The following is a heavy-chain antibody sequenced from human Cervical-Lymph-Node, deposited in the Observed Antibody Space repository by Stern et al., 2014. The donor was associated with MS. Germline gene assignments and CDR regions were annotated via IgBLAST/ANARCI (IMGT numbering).Heavy chain of an antibody. D-gene: IGHD6-13*01. Sequence: QVQLVQSGGGVVQPGRSLRLSCAASGFTFSSYDMHWVRQAPGKGLEGVAVTWYDGSNKYYADSVKGRFTISRDNSKNTLYLQMNSLRAEDTALYYCAREAANSSSCDYWGQGTLGLVSS. J-gene: IGHJ4*02. CDR2: TWYDGSNK. V-gene: IGHV3-33*01. CDR1: GFTFSSYD. CDR3: AREAANSSSCDY.